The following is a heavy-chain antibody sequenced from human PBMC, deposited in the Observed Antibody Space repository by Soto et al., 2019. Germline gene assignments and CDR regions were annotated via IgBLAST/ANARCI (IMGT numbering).Heavy chain of an antibody. J-gene: IGHJ1*01. CDR3: AKKGLLVESFQH. CDR1: GFTCSSYA. D-gene: IGHD3-22*01. Sequence: GGALRLPCAASGFTCSSYAIGWVRQAPGKGLEWVPAISGSGGSTYYTASLKGRFTISRDNSKTPLYLQMNRLRAEDRAVYYCAKKGLLVESFQHWGEGTLVTVS. V-gene: IGHV3-23*01. CDR2: ISGSGGST.